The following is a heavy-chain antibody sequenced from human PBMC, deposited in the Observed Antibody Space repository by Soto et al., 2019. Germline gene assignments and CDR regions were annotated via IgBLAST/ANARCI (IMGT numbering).Heavy chain of an antibody. Sequence: QVQLVQSGAEVKKPGASVKVSGKASGYTFTSYDINWVRQATGQGLEWVGWMNPNSGNTGYAQKFQGRVTMTRNTSISTAYMELSSLRAEDKAVYYCARGKSIVNWLDPWGKGTLVTVSS. CDR1: GYTFTSYD. V-gene: IGHV1-8*01. CDR2: MNPNSGNT. D-gene: IGHD2-15*01. J-gene: IGHJ5*02. CDR3: ARGKSIVNWLDP.